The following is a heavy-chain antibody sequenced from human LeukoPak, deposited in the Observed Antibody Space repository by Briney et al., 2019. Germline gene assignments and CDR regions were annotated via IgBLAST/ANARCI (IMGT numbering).Heavy chain of an antibody. CDR3: AKTRKRYCSSTSCSNWFDP. Sequence: ASVKVSCKASGYTFTSYGISWVRQAPGQGLEWMGWISAYNGNTNYAQKLQGRATMTTDTSTSTAYMELRSLRSDDTAVYYCAKTRKRYCSSTSCSNWFDPWGQGTLVTVSS. J-gene: IGHJ5*02. CDR1: GYTFTSYG. V-gene: IGHV1-18*01. CDR2: ISAYNGNT. D-gene: IGHD2-2*01.